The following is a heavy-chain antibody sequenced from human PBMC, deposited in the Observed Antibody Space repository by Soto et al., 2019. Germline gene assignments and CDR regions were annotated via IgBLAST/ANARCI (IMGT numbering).Heavy chain of an antibody. J-gene: IGHJ6*02. CDR1: GGSISSGGYY. CDR3: ARTRISVVGMDV. V-gene: IGHV4-31*03. CDR2: IYYSGST. D-gene: IGHD2-15*01. Sequence: SETLSLTCTVSGGSISSGGYYWSWIRQHPGKGLEGIGYIYYSGSTYYNPSLKSRVTISVDTSKNQFSLKLSSVTAADTAVYYCARTRISVVGMDVWGQGTTVTVSS.